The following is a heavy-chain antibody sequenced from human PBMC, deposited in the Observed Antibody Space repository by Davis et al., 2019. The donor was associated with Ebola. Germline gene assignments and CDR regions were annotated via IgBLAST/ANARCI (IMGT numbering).Heavy chain of an antibody. CDR2: IYYSGST. J-gene: IGHJ4*02. CDR1: GGSISSYY. V-gene: IGHV4-59*01. Sequence: MPGGSLRLSCTVSGGSISSYYWSWIRQPPGKGLEWIGHIYYSGSTNYNPSLKSRVTISVDTSKNQFSLKLSSVTAADTAVYYCARAGRWEQCPPNYWGQGTLVTVSS. CDR3: ARAGRWEQCPPNY. D-gene: IGHD1-26*01.